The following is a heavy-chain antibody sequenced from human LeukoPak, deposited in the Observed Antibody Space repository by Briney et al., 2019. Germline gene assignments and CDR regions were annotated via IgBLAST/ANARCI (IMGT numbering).Heavy chain of an antibody. CDR1: GFTFSSYE. D-gene: IGHD5-24*01. V-gene: IGHV3-48*03. CDR2: ISSSGSTI. CDR3: ARVQDGSSFDY. J-gene: IGHJ4*02. Sequence: DPGGSLRLSCAASGFTFSSYEMNWVRQAPGKGLEWVSYISSSGSTIYYADSVKGRFTISRDNAKNSLYLQMNSLRAEDTAVYYCARVQDGSSFDYWGQGTLVTVSS.